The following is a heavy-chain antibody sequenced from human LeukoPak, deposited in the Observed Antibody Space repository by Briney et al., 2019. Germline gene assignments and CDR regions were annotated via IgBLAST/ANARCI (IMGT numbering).Heavy chain of an antibody. CDR3: ARGREKMTTVTTKIDDAFDI. J-gene: IGHJ3*02. D-gene: IGHD4-17*01. CDR1: GYTFTSYD. V-gene: IGHV1-8*03. CDR2: MNPNSGNT. Sequence: ASVKVSCKASGYTFTSYDINWVRQATGQGLEWMGWMNPNSGNTGYAQKFQGRVTITRNTSISTAYMELSSLRSEGTAVYYCARGREKMTTVTTKIDDAFDIWGQGTMVTVSS.